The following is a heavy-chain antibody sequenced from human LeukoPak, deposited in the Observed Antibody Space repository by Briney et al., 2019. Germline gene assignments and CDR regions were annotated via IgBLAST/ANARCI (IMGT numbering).Heavy chain of an antibody. CDR2: ISSGSSYI. J-gene: IGHJ4*02. CDR1: GFTFSSYS. CDR3: VTDLVTKGYFDC. D-gene: IGHD2-21*02. Sequence: GGSLRLSCAASGFTFSSYSMNWVRQAPGKGLEWVSSISSGSSYIYYADSVKGRFTISRDNAKNSLYLQMNNLRAEDTAVYYCVTDLVTKGYFDCWGQGTLVTVSS. V-gene: IGHV3-21*01.